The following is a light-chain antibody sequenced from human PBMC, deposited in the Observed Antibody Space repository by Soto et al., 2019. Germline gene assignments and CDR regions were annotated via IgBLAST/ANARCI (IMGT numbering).Light chain of an antibody. J-gene: IGKJ4*01. CDR3: QQYNNWPPFT. Sequence: EIVMTQSPATLSASLGERATLSCRASQGVSSNLAWYQQKPGQAPRLLIYAASTMQSGIPARFSGSGSGTEFTLTISSLQSEDFAVYYCQQYNNWPPFTFGEGTKVEIK. CDR1: QGVSSN. CDR2: AAS. V-gene: IGKV3-15*01.